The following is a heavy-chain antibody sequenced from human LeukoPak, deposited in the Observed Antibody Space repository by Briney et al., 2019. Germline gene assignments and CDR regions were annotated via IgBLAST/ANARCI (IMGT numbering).Heavy chain of an antibody. D-gene: IGHD3-16*01. CDR1: GGSVSSSSSF. V-gene: IGHV4-39*01. CDR3: ARHGLYQDYGY. CDR2: VYYSGST. J-gene: IGHJ4*02. Sequence: SETLSLTCTVSGGSVSSSSSFWAWIRQPPGKGLEWIGNVYYSGSTHYNPSLKSRVTIPLDMSKNQFSLRLTSVTAADTAMYYCARHGLYQDYGYWGQGTLVTVSS.